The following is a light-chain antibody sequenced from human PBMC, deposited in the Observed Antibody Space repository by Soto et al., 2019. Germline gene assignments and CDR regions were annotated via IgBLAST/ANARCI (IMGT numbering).Light chain of an antibody. V-gene: IGKV3-20*01. J-gene: IGKJ1*01. Sequence: EIVLTQSPGTLSLSPGERATLSCRASQSVSSSYLAWYQQKPGQAPRLLIYGASSRAAGIPDRFSGSGSGTDFTLTISRLEPEDFSVYYCQHYGSSCTFGQGTKVEIK. CDR1: QSVSSSY. CDR3: QHYGSSCT. CDR2: GAS.